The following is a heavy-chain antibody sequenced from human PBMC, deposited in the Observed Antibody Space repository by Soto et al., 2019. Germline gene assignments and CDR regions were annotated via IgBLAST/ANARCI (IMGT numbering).Heavy chain of an antibody. CDR2: ISYDGSNK. CDR3: AKDLAAAGLDY. D-gene: IGHD6-13*01. J-gene: IGHJ4*02. V-gene: IGHV3-30*18. CDR1: GFTFSSYG. Sequence: QVQLVEAGGGVVQPGRSLRLSCAASGFTFSSYGMHWVRQAPGKGLEWVAVISYDGSNKYYADSVKGRFTISRDNSKNTLYLQMNSLRAEDTAVYYCAKDLAAAGLDYWCQGTLVTVSS.